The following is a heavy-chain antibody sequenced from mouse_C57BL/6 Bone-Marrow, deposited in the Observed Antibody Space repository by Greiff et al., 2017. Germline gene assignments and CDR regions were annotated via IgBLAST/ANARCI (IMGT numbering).Heavy chain of an antibody. V-gene: IGHV1-59*01. CDR2: IDPSDSYT. Sequence: QVQLQQPGAELVRPGTSVKLSCKASGYTFTSYWMHWVKQRPGQGLEWIGVIDPSDSYTNYNPKFKGKATLTVDTSSSTAYLQLSRLTSEDSAVDYCARSTPLYYDYDEDAMDYWGQGTSVTVSS. J-gene: IGHJ4*01. CDR1: GYTFTSYW. D-gene: IGHD2-4*01. CDR3: ARSTPLYYDYDEDAMDY.